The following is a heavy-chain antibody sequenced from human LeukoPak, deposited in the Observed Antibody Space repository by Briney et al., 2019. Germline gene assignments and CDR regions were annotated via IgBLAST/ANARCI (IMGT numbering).Heavy chain of an antibody. Sequence: GASVKVSCKASGYTFTNYYMHWVRQAPGQGLEWMGWINPNSGATNYAQKFQGRVTMTGDTSNSTAYMELSRLKSDDTAVYYCATRRDGYNYFDYWGQGTLVTVSS. D-gene: IGHD5-24*01. CDR1: GYTFTNYY. J-gene: IGHJ4*02. V-gene: IGHV1-2*02. CDR2: INPNSGAT. CDR3: ATRRDGYNYFDY.